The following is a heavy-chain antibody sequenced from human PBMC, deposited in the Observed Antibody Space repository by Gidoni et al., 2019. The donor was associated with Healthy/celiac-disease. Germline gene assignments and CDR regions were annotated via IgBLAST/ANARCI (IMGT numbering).Heavy chain of an antibody. CDR3: ARGHVVAATSPYYYYGMDV. Sequence: QVQLVESGGGLVKPGGSLRLSCADSGFSFIADYISWIRQAPGKGLEWVSYISSSGSTIYYADSVKGRFTISRDNAKNSLYLQMNSLRAEDTAVYYCARGHVVAATSPYYYYGMDVWGQGTTVTVSS. J-gene: IGHJ6*02. V-gene: IGHV3-11*01. CDR2: ISSSGSTI. CDR1: GFSFIADY. D-gene: IGHD2-15*01.